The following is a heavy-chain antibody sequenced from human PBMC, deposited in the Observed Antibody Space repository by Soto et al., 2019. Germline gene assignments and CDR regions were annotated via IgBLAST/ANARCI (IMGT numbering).Heavy chain of an antibody. CDR1: GLPVAGSY. CDR2: IYNDGAT. D-gene: IGHD3-10*01. V-gene: IGHV3-53*01. CDR3: VRPLPSGQTHARDV. J-gene: IGHJ6*02. Sequence: GGSLRLSCVASGLPVAGSYMAWVRQAPGKGLEWASVIYNDGATYYSQSVEGRFTISRDTSKNTLYLQMDRLRDEDTAVYYCVRPLPSGQTHARDVWGQGTTVTVSS.